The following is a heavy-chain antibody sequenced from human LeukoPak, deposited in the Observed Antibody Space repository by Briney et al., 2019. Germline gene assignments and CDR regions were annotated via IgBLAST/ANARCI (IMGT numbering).Heavy chain of an antibody. J-gene: IGHJ4*02. D-gene: IGHD6-19*01. CDR1: GGSISSYH. Sequence: PCETLPVTRTVSGGSISSYHWSWIRQPPGQGLEWIGYISTSGSTNYNPSLQRRVTTSVDTSKNQLSLKLSSVTAADTAVYYCARHRTSGWWLDYWGQGTQVTV. V-gene: IGHV4-59*08. CDR2: ISTSGST. CDR3: ARHRTSGWWLDY.